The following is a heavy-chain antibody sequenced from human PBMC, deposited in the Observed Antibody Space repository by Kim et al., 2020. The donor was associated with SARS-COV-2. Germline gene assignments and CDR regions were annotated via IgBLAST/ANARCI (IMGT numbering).Heavy chain of an antibody. CDR3: ARTTVRGVIYSYYFDY. Sequence: SETLSLTCTVSGGSISSGGYYWSWIRQHPGKGLEWIGYIYYSGSTYYNPSLKSRVTISVDTSKNQFSLKLSSVTAADTAVYYCARTTVRGVIYSYYFDYWGQGTLVTVSS. CDR1: GGSISSGGYY. J-gene: IGHJ4*02. CDR2: IYYSGST. V-gene: IGHV4-31*03. D-gene: IGHD3-10*01.